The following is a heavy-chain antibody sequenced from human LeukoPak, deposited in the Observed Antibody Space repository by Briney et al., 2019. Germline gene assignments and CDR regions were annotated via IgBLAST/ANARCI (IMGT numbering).Heavy chain of an antibody. CDR2: ISSSSSYI. CDR1: GFTLSSYS. Sequence: GGSLRLSCAASGFTLSSYSMNWVRQAPGKGLEWVSSISSSSSYIYYADSVKGRFTISRDNAKHSLYLQMNSLRAEDTAVYYCARVDPDYGGNSGIDYWGQGTLVTVSS. CDR3: ARVDPDYGGNSGIDY. J-gene: IGHJ4*02. D-gene: IGHD4-23*01. V-gene: IGHV3-21*01.